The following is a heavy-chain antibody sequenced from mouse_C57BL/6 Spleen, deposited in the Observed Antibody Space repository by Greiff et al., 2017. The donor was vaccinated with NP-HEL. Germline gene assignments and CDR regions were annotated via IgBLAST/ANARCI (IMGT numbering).Heavy chain of an antibody. D-gene: IGHD2-3*01. V-gene: IGHV1-42*01. CDR1: GYSFTGYY. CDR3: ARGYDGYPYYAMDY. J-gene: IGHJ4*01. Sequence: VQLQQSGPELVKPGASVKISCKASGYSFTGYYMNWVKQSPEKSLEWIGEINPSTGGTTYNQKFKAKATLTVDKSSSTAYMQLKSLTSEDSAVYYCARGYDGYPYYAMDYWGQGTSVTVSS. CDR2: INPSTGGT.